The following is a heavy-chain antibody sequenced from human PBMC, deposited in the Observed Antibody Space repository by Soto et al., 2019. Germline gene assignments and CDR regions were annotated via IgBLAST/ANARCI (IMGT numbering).Heavy chain of an antibody. CDR1: GRTFGNYV. CDR2: SIPMFGTT. V-gene: IGHV1-69*01. D-gene: IGHD5-18*01. J-gene: IGHJ4*02. Sequence: QVQLVQTGAEVKKPGSSVKVSCKPSGRTFGNYVISWVRQAPGQGVEWMGGSIPMFGTTNYAQKFQGRVTLTADESTSTAYMELSSLRSEYTAVYYCARHLVGIQLWFLSEVGFDYWGQGTLVTVSS. CDR3: ARHLVGIQLWFLSEVGFDY.